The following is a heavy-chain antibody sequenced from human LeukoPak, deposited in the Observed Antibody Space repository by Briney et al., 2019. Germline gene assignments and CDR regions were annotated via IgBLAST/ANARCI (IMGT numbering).Heavy chain of an antibody. Sequence: ASVKVSCKTSGHTFSDYYMYWVRQAPGQGPEWMGWINPNSGGTNYAQRFQGRVTMTRDTSINTAYMELRNLRSDDTAVYYCARGPEDLAVMVTATEYFLHWGQGTLVTVSS. CDR2: INPNSGGT. J-gene: IGHJ1*01. D-gene: IGHD2-21*02. V-gene: IGHV1-2*02. CDR3: ARGPEDLAVMVTATEYFLH. CDR1: GHTFSDYY.